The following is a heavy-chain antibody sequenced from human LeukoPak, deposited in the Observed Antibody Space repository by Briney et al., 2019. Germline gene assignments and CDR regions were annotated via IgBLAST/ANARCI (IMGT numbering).Heavy chain of an antibody. CDR1: GGSISSYY. D-gene: IGHD1-1*01. CDR2: IYYSGST. CDR3: ARWGRGYGAFDI. J-gene: IGHJ3*02. Sequence: SETLSLTCTVSGGSISSYYWSWIRQPPGKGLEWIGYIYYSGSTNYNPSLKSRVTISVDTSKNQFSLKLSSVTAADTAVYYCARWGRGYGAFDIWGQGTMVTVSS. V-gene: IGHV4-59*08.